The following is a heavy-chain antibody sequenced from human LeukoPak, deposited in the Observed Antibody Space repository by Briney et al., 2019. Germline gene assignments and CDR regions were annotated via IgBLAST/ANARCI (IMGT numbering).Heavy chain of an antibody. CDR3: ARGSVPYYYDSSGYYDAFDI. V-gene: IGHV4-4*07. J-gene: IGHJ3*02. CDR2: IYTSGST. CDR1: GGSIRSYY. Sequence: SETLSLTCTVSGGSIRSYYWSWIRQPAGKGLEWIGRIYTSGSTNYNPSLKSRVTMSVDTSKDQFSLKLSSVTAADTAMYYCARGSVPYYYDSSGYYDAFDIWGQGTMVTVSS. D-gene: IGHD3-22*01.